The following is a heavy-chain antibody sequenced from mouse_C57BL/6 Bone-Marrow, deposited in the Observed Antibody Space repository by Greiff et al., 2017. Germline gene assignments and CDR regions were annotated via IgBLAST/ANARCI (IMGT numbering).Heavy chain of an antibody. D-gene: IGHD1-1*01. V-gene: IGHV14-4*01. CDR1: GFNIKDDY. CDR3: TSYYYGSSPYYFDY. CDR2: IDPENGDT. Sequence: VQLKESGAELVRPGASVKLSCTASGFNIKDDYMHWVKQRPEQGLEWIGWIDPENGDTEYASKFQGKATITADTSSTTAYLQLSSLTSEDTAVYYCTSYYYGSSPYYFDYWGQGTTLTVSS. J-gene: IGHJ2*01.